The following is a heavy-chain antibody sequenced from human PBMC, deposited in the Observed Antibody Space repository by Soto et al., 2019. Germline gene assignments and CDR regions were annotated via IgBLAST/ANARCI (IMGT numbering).Heavy chain of an antibody. CDR3: AKERATTTAFDY. D-gene: IGHD4-17*01. V-gene: IGHV3-23*01. CDR2: ITDNGGST. Sequence: LRLSFAAAGFTLIRDGMSWVRQAPGKGLEWVSLITDNGGSTYYADSVKGRFTISRDNTKSTLFLQMNSLRAEDTAVYYCAKERATTTAFDYWGQGALVTVSS. CDR1: GFTLIRDG. J-gene: IGHJ4*02.